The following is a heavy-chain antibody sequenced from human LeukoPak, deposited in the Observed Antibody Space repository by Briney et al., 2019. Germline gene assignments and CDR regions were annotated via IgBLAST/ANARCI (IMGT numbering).Heavy chain of an antibody. Sequence: SETLSLTCTVSGGSISSSSYYWGWLRQPPGKGLEWIGSIYYSGSTYYNPSLKSRVPISVDTSKNQFSLKLSSVTAAGTAVYYWARLRNTAMARFDYWGQGTLVTVSS. CDR3: ARLRNTAMARFDY. CDR2: IYYSGST. CDR1: GGSISSSSYY. V-gene: IGHV4-39*01. J-gene: IGHJ4*02. D-gene: IGHD5-18*01.